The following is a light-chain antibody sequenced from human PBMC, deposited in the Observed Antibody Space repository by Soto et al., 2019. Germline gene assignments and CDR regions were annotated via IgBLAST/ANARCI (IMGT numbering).Light chain of an antibody. J-gene: IGLJ3*02. CDR2: EVT. V-gene: IGLV2-14*01. CDR1: SSDVGGYNY. Sequence: QSALTQPASVSGSPGQSITISCTGTSSDVGGYNYVSWYQQHPGTAPTLVIFEVTNRPSWVSNRFSGSKSGNTASLTISGLQAEDEADYYCISYTSSNTLWVFGGGTKLTVL. CDR3: ISYTSSNTLWV.